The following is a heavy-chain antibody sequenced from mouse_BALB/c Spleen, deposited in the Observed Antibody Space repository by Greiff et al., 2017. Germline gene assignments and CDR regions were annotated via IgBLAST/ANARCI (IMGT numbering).Heavy chain of an antibody. CDR1: GFTFSSYY. D-gene: IGHD1-1*01. J-gene: IGHJ2*01. V-gene: IGHV5-6-2*01. Sequence: EVKLEESGGGLVKLGGSLKLSCAASGFTFSSYYMSWVRQTPEKRLELVAAINSNGGSTYYPDTVKGRFTISRDNAKNTLYLQMSSLKSEDTALYYCARRGYGSSLDYWGQGTTLTVSS. CDR3: ARRGYGSSLDY. CDR2: INSNGGST.